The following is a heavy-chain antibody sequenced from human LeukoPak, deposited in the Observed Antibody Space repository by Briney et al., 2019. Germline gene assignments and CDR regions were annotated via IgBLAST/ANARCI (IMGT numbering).Heavy chain of an antibody. CDR2: INPRNGDT. V-gene: IGHV1-2*02. CDR1: GYAFTGYY. J-gene: IGHJ2*01. Sequence: ASVKVSCKASGYAFTGYYVHWVRQAPGQGLEWVGWINPRNGDTNYAQRFQGRVTMTRDTSISTAYMELIGLRSDDTAVYYCARSKYYDILTGYFGGLYFDLWGRGTLVTVSS. CDR3: ARSKYYDILTGYFGGLYFDL. D-gene: IGHD3-9*01.